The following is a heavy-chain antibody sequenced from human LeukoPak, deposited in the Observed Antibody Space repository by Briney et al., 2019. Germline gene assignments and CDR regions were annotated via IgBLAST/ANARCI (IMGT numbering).Heavy chain of an antibody. CDR1: GYTFTSYG. J-gene: IGHJ4*02. Sequence: GASVKVSCKASGYTFTSYGISWVRQAPGQGLEWMGWISAYNGNTNYAQKFQGRVTMTEDTSTDTAYMELSSLRSEDTAVYYCATDPALGYHPFHWGQGTLVTVSS. V-gene: IGHV1-18*01. CDR2: ISAYNGNT. CDR3: ATDPALGYHPFH. D-gene: IGHD1-14*01.